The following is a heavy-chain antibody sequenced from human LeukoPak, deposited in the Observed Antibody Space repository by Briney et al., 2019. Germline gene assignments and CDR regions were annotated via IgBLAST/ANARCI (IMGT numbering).Heavy chain of an antibody. Sequence: SETLSLTCAVYGGSFSGYYWSWIRQPPGKGLEWIGEINHSGSTNYNPSLKSRVTISVDTSKNQFSLKLSSVTAADTAVYYCARGRSGSGSYDNFDYWGQGTLVTVSS. CDR1: GGSFSGYY. CDR3: ARGRSGSGSYDNFDY. J-gene: IGHJ4*02. V-gene: IGHV4-34*01. CDR2: INHSGST. D-gene: IGHD3-10*01.